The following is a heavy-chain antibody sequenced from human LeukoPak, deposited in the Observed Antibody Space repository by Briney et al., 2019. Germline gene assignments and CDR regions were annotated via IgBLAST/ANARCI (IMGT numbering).Heavy chain of an antibody. CDR3: AIRPYSSSSYLDY. D-gene: IGHD6-6*01. V-gene: IGHV1-69*02. Sequence: SVKVSCKASGGTFSSYTISWVRQAPGQGLEWMGRIIPILGIANYAQKFQGRVTITADKSTSTAHMELSSLRSEDTAVYYCAIRPYSSSSYLDYWGQGTLVTVSS. CDR1: GGTFSSYT. J-gene: IGHJ4*02. CDR2: IIPILGIA.